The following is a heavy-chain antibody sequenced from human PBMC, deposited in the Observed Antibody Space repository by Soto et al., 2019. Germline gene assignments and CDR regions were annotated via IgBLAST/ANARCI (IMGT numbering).Heavy chain of an antibody. CDR2: INPSGGST. Sequence: ASVKVSCKASGYTFTSYYMHWVRQAPGQGLEWMGIINPSGGSTSYAQKFQGRVTMTRDTSTSTVYIELSSLRSEDTAVYYCARVLGTTVTTSGMDVWGQGTTVTVSS. D-gene: IGHD4-17*01. J-gene: IGHJ6*02. CDR1: GYTFTSYY. CDR3: ARVLGTTVTTSGMDV. V-gene: IGHV1-46*01.